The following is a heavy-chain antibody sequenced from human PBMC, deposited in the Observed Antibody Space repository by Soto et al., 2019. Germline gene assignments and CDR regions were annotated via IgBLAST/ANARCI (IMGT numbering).Heavy chain of an antibody. V-gene: IGHV3-23*01. D-gene: IGHD3-10*01. CDR2: ISGSGGST. CDR1: GFTFSSYA. CDR3: AKDYSYGSGSYFLGDYYYYYMDV. Sequence: GGSLRLSCAASGFTFSSYAMSWVRQAPGKGLEWVSAISGSGGSTYYADSVKGRFTISRDNSKNTLYLQMNSLRAEDTAVYYCAKDYSYGSGSYFLGDYYYYYMDVWGKGTTVTVSS. J-gene: IGHJ6*03.